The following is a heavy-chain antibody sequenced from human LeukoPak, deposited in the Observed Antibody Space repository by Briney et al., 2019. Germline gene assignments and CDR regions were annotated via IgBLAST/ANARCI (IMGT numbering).Heavy chain of an antibody. V-gene: IGHV3-48*03. CDR2: ISSSGSTI. CDR1: GFTFSSYD. J-gene: IGHJ6*04. D-gene: IGHD3-10*02. Sequence: GGSLRLSCAASGFTFSSYDMNWVRQAPGRGLEWVSYISSSGSTIYYADSVKGRFTISRDNAKNSLYLQMNSLRAEDTAVYYCAELGITMIGGVWGKGTTVTISS. CDR3: AELGITMIGGV.